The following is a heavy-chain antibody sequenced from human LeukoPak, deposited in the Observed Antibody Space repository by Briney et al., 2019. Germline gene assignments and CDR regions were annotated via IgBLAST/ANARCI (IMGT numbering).Heavy chain of an antibody. CDR2: IASGFQT. CDR3: VREARGYHYTYFDY. Sequence: GESLRLSCTASGFTLGSHDMHWVRQTTGEGLEWVAAIASGFQTFYAGSVKGRFTVSREDAKNSLYLQMNSLRAGDTAVYYCVREARGYHYTYFDYWGQGTLVTVSS. V-gene: IGHV3-13*01. CDR1: GFTLGSHD. D-gene: IGHD5-18*01. J-gene: IGHJ4*02.